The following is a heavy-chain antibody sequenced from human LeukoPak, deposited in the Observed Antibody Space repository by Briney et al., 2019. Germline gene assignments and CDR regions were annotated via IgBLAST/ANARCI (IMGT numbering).Heavy chain of an antibody. CDR3: ASRAHTYYDILTGYYNYYYYYMDV. CDR1: GYTLTQLS. D-gene: IGHD3-9*01. J-gene: IGHJ6*03. V-gene: IGHV1-24*01. Sequence: ASVKVSCKVTGYTLTQLSMHWVRQAPGKGLEWMGGFDRENGETIYAQKFQGRVTMTEDTSTDTAYMELSSLRSDDTAVYYCASRAHTYYDILTGYYNYYYYYMDVWGKGTTVTVSS. CDR2: FDRENGET.